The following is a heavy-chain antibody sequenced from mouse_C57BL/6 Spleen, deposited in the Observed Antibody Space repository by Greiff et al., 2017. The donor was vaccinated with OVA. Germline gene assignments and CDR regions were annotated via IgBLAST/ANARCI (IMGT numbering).Heavy chain of an antibody. CDR1: GEGVGSVC. Sequence: QVQLQQSGPELVKPGASVKISCKACGEGVGSVCLNWVKQRPGKGLEWIGRIYPGDGDTNYNGKFKGKATLTADKSSSTAYMQLSSLTSEDSAVYFCARRSNNYAMDYWGQGTSVTVSS. CDR2: IYPGDGDT. CDR3: ARRSNNYAMDY. V-gene: IGHV1-82*01. J-gene: IGHJ4*01. D-gene: IGHD2-5*01.